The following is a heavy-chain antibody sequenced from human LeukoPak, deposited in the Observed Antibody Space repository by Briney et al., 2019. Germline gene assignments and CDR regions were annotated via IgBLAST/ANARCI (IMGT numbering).Heavy chain of an antibody. CDR3: ARHDLDILTGHGFDY. J-gene: IGHJ4*02. CDR1: GYSFTSYW. Sequence: GESLKISCKGSGYSFTSYWIGWVRQMPGKGLEWMGIIYPGDPDTRYSPSFQGQVTISADKSISTAYLQWSSLKASDTAMYYCARHDLDILTGHGFDYWGQGTLVTVSS. V-gene: IGHV5-51*01. CDR2: IYPGDPDT. D-gene: IGHD3-9*01.